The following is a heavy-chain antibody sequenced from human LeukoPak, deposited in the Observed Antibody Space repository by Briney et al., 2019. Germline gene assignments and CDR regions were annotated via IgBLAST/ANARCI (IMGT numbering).Heavy chain of an antibody. J-gene: IGHJ6*02. CDR1: GGSITNNNYH. V-gene: IGHV4-39*01. Sequence: KSSETLSLTCTVSGGSITNNNYHWGWIRQPPGKGLEWIGSIYYRGNTYYDPSLKSRVTISVDTSKNQFSLKLSSVTAADTAVYYCARGVYYYGMDVWGQGTTVTVSS. CDR3: ARGVYYYGMDV. CDR2: IYYRGNT.